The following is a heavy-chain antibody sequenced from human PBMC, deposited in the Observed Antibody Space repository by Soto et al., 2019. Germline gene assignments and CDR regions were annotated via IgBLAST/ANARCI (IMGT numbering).Heavy chain of an antibody. CDR1: GYPFTHYG. V-gene: IGHV1-18*01. CDR2: ISPFNGNT. D-gene: IGHD3-10*01. J-gene: IGHJ6*02. Sequence: ASVKVSCKSSGYPFTHYGITWVRQAPGQGLEWMGWISPFNGNTNYGQTLQGRVTLTTDTSTSTIYMELRSLRSDDTAVYYCARDQSFDRSYYYGIDAWGQGTTVTVS. CDR3: ARDQSFDRSYYYGIDA.